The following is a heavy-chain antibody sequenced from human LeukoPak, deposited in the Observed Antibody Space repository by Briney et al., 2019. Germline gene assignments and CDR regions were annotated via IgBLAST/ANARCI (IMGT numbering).Heavy chain of an antibody. CDR1: GGSISSYY. CDR2: IYYSGST. Sequence: SETLSLTCTVSGGSISSYYWSWIRQPPGKGLEWIGDIYYSGSTNYNPSLKSRVTISVDTSKNQFSLKLSSVTAADTAVYYCARLGLYGSGSYYNPSPYYYYGMDVWGQGTTVTVSS. CDR3: ARLGLYGSGSYYNPSPYYYYGMDV. D-gene: IGHD3-10*01. J-gene: IGHJ6*02. V-gene: IGHV4-59*08.